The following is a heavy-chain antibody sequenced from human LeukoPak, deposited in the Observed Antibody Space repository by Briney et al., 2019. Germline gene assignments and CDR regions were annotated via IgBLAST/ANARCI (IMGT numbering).Heavy chain of an antibody. CDR3: AKRGTIPSGYVNVGEGYFDY. D-gene: IGHD5-12*01. J-gene: IGHJ4*02. CDR1: GFTFSSYA. V-gene: IGHV3-23*01. Sequence: GGSLRLSCAASGFTFSSYAMSWVRQAPGKGLEWVSAISGSGGSTYYADSVKGRFTISRDNSKNTLYLQMNSLRAEDTAVYYCAKRGTIPSGYVNVGEGYFDYWGQGTLVTVSS. CDR2: ISGSGGST.